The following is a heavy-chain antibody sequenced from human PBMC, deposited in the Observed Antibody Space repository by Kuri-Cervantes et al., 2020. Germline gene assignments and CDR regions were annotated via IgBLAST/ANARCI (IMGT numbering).Heavy chain of an antibody. D-gene: IGHD2-15*01. J-gene: IGHJ4*02. CDR3: AGGEGYCSGGSCYRFDY. V-gene: IGHV1-2*04. CDR1: GYIFNTYD. CDR2: INPNSGGT. Sequence: ASVKVSCKASGYIFNTYDINWVRQATGQGLEWMGWINPNSGGTNYAQKFQGWVTMTRDTSISTAYMELSRLRSDDTAVYYCAGGEGYCSGGSCYRFDYWGQGTLVTVSS.